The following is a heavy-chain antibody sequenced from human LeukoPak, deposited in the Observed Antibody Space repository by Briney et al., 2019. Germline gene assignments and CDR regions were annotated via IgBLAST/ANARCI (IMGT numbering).Heavy chain of an antibody. J-gene: IGHJ4*02. D-gene: IGHD4-17*01. Sequence: PGRSLRLSCAASGFTFSTYAMHWVRQAPGKGLEWVAVIWSDLTNKYYADSVRGRFTISRDNSKNTLYLQMSSLRAEDTAMYYCARDRLTTVTTFHFDYWGQGTLVTVSS. CDR3: ARDRLTTVTTFHFDY. V-gene: IGHV3-33*01. CDR2: IWSDLTNK. CDR1: GFTFSTYA.